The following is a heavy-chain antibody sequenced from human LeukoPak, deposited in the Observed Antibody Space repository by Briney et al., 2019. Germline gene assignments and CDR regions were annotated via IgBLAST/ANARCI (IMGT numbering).Heavy chain of an antibody. CDR1: GYSISSGYY. CDR3: ARQGWHYYDSSGYYSLVNP. V-gene: IGHV4-38-2*02. J-gene: IGHJ5*02. Sequence: SSETLSLTCTVSGYSISSGYYWGWIRQPPGKGLEWIGSIYHSGSTYYNPSLKSRVTISVDTSKNKFSLKLSSVTAADTAVYYCARQGWHYYDSSGYYSLVNPWGQGTLVTVSS. D-gene: IGHD3-22*01. CDR2: IYHSGST.